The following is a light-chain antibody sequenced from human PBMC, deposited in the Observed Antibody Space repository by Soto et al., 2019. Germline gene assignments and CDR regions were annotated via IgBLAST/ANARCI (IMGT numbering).Light chain of an antibody. J-gene: IGLJ3*02. CDR2: EVT. CDR3: SSYTSSIPLV. Sequence: QSALTQPASVSGSPGQSITISCTGTSSDVGGYNYVSWYQQHPGKAPKLMIYEVTNRPSGVSNRFSGSKSGNTASLTISGLQAEDEADYYCSSYTSSIPLVFGGGPRSPS. CDR1: SSDVGGYNY. V-gene: IGLV2-14*01.